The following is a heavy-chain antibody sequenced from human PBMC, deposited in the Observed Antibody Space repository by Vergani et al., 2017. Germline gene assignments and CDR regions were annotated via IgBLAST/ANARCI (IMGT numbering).Heavy chain of an antibody. J-gene: IGHJ2*01. D-gene: IGHD6-19*01. CDR2: ISGSGGST. Sequence: VQLQESGPGLVKPSGTLSLTCAVSGGSISSSNWWSWVRQPPGKGLEWVSAISGSGGSTYYADSVKGRFTISRDNSKNTLYLQMNSLRPEDTAVYYCAREWRGIAVAGTTYYFDLWGRGTLVTVAS. CDR3: AREWRGIAVAGTTYYFDL. CDR1: GGSISSSN. V-gene: IGHV3-23*01.